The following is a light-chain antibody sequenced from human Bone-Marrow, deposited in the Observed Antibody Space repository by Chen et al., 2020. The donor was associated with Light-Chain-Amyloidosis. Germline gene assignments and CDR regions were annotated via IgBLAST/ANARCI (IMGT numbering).Light chain of an antibody. CDR2: RNI. CDR3: AAWDGSLSGYV. J-gene: IGLJ1*01. CDR1: SSKIGINY. V-gene: IGLV1-47*01. Sequence: QLFLTQPPSASGTPGRRATTPCLGASSKIGINYVYWYQHFQGAAPNLLIHRNIQRPSGVPDRFSASKSGTSAFLAISGLRSEDEADYYCAAWDGSLSGYVFGTGTKVIVL.